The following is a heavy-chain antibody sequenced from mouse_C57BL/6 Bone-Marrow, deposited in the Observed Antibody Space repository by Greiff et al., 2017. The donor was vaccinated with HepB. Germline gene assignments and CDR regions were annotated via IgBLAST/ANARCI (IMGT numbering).Heavy chain of an antibody. CDR3: ARWVLRRYFDV. V-gene: IGHV1-81*01. CDR2: IYPRSGNT. Sequence: QVQLQQSGAELARPGASVKLSCKASGYTFTSYGISWVKQRTGQGLEWIGEIYPRSGNTYYNEQFKGKATLTADKSSSTAYMELRSLTSEDSAVYFCARWVLRRYFDVWGTGTTVTVSS. D-gene: IGHD1-1*01. J-gene: IGHJ1*03. CDR1: GYTFTSYG.